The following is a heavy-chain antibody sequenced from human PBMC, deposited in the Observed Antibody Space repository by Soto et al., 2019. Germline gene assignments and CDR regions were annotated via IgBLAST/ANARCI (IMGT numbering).Heavy chain of an antibody. CDR1: GFTFSRHW. V-gene: IGHV3-74*01. D-gene: IGHD6-13*01. Sequence: EVQLVESGGALVQSGGSLRLSCAASGFTFSRHWMHWVRQAPGKGLSWVSHIGPDGYRTRDADAVKGRFIISRDNAKNTLYLQMNNLRDDDTAVYYCVRDQSWADDYWGLGILVTVSS. CDR2: IGPDGYRT. CDR3: VRDQSWADDY. J-gene: IGHJ4*02.